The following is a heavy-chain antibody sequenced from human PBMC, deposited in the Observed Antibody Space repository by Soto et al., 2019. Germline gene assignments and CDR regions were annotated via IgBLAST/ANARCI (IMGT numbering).Heavy chain of an antibody. Sequence: GGSLRLSCAASGFTFSSYAMSWVRQAPGKGLEWVSAISGSGGSTYYADSVKGRFTISRDNSKNTLYLQMNSLRAEDAAVYYCAKDQEGDGYIPFYYYYYGMDVWGQGTTVTVSS. V-gene: IGHV3-23*01. CDR2: ISGSGGST. CDR3: AKDQEGDGYIPFYYYYYGMDV. J-gene: IGHJ6*02. CDR1: GFTFSSYA. D-gene: IGHD5-12*01.